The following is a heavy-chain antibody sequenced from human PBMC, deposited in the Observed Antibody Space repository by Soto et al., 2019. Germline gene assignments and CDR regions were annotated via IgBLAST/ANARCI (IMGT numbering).Heavy chain of an antibody. D-gene: IGHD6-13*01. Sequence: QVQLVQSGAEVKKPGSSVRVSCKASGGTFSSYAISWVRQAPGQGLEWMGGIIPIFGTENYAQKFQGRVTITADESTSTSYMELSSLRSEDTDVYYCARDRIAGSKYYYGMDVWGQGTTVTVSS. CDR2: IIPIFGTE. CDR3: ARDRIAGSKYYYGMDV. V-gene: IGHV1-69*01. J-gene: IGHJ6*02. CDR1: GGTFSSYA.